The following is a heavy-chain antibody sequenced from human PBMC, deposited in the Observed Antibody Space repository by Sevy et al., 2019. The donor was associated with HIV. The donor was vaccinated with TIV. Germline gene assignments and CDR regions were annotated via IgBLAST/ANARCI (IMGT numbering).Heavy chain of an antibody. D-gene: IGHD2-15*01. V-gene: IGHV4-39*01. CDR2: ISYTGST. J-gene: IGHJ5*02. CDR1: GVSISGGAYY. Sequence: SETLSLTCTVSGVSISGGAYYWGWIRQPPGKGLEWIGSISYTGSTYYNPSLKSRVTISVDTSKNQFSLKLTSVTAVDTAVYYCARRGDNNWFDPWGQGTLVTVSS. CDR3: ARRGDNNWFDP.